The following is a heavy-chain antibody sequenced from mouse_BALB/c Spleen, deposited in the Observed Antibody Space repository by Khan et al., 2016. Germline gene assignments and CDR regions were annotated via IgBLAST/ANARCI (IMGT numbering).Heavy chain of an antibody. CDR3: ARSPYDCDVGFAY. CDR2: IDPANGNT. Sequence: EVQLQESGAELVKPGASVKLSCTASGFNIKDTYMHWVKQRPEQGLEWIGRIDPANGNTKYDPKFQGKATITADPSSTTAYLQRSSLPSGATAVYYCARSPYDCDVGFAYWGQGTLVTVSA. J-gene: IGHJ3*01. CDR1: GFNIKDTY. V-gene: IGHV14-3*02. D-gene: IGHD2-4*01.